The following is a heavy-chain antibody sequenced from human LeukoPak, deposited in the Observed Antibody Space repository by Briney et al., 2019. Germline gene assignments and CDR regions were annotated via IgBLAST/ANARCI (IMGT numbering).Heavy chain of an antibody. CDR3: ARGYYDSSGYYFWYFDY. D-gene: IGHD3-22*01. Sequence: ETLSLTCTVSGGSISSYYWSWIRQPPGKGLEWIGYIYYSGSTNYNPSLKSRVTISVDTSKNQFSLELSSVTAADTAVYYCARGYYDSSGYYFWYFDYWGQGTLVTVSS. CDR2: IYYSGST. J-gene: IGHJ4*02. CDR1: GGSISSYY. V-gene: IGHV4-59*01.